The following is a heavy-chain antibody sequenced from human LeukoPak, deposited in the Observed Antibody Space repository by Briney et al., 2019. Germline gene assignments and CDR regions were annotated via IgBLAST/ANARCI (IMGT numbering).Heavy chain of an antibody. D-gene: IGHD1-26*01. CDR3: AREIGDFDY. J-gene: IGHJ4*02. Sequence: GGSLRLSCAASGFTFSNYAMSWVRQAPGKGLEWVSVISGSGGSTYYADSVKGRFTISRDNSKNTLYLQMSSLRVEDTAVYYCAREIGDFDYWGQGTLVTVSS. V-gene: IGHV3-23*01. CDR1: GFTFSNYA. CDR2: ISGSGGST.